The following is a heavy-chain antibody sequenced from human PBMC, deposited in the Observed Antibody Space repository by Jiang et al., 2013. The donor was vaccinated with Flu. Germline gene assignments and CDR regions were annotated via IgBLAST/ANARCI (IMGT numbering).Heavy chain of an antibody. CDR2: IYYSGST. Sequence: GPGLVKPSETLSLTCTVSGGSISSSSYYWGWIRQPPGKGLEWIGSIYYSGSTYYNPSLKSRVTISVDTSKNQFSLKLSSVTAADTAVYHCARGEEEEMATTTVPGSFDYWGQGTLVTVS. CDR3: ARGEEEEMATTTVPGSFDY. D-gene: IGHD5-24*01. CDR1: GGSISSSSYY. J-gene: IGHJ4*02. V-gene: IGHV4-39*07.